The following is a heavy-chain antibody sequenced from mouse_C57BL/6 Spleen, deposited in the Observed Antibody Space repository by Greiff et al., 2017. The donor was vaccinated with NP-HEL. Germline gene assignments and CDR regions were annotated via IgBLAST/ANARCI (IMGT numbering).Heavy chain of an antibody. J-gene: IGHJ3*01. V-gene: IGHV1-53*01. D-gene: IGHD2-4*01. CDR3: ARSLYDYGPFAY. CDR1: GYTFTSYW. Sequence: QVQLQQPGTELVKPGASVKLSCKASGYTFTSYWMHWVKQRPGQGLEWIGNINPSNGGTNYNEKCKSKATLTVDKSSSTACMQLSSLTSEDSAFYYCARSLYDYGPFAYWGQGTLVTVSA. CDR2: INPSNGGT.